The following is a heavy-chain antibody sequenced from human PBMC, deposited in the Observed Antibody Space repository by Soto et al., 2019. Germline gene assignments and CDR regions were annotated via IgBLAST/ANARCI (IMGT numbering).Heavy chain of an antibody. Sequence: QVQLQESGPRLVSPSQTLSLTCTVSGGSISSAAYCWSGIRQSPDKGLEWIGHIYDGGTTYSSPSLQGRVNISADTSETQFTLQLRSVSAADTAVYYCARGPSGDKLDYWGQGIQVTVSS. D-gene: IGHD7-27*01. V-gene: IGHV4-30-4*01. J-gene: IGHJ4*02. CDR2: IYDGGTT. CDR1: GGSISSAAYC. CDR3: ARGPSGDKLDY.